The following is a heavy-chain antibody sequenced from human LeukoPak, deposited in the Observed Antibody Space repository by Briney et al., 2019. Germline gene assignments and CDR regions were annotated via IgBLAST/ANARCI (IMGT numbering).Heavy chain of an antibody. V-gene: IGHV4-39*01. CDR2: IYYSGST. CDR3: VRRRDGYNYSYFDY. Sequence: SETLSLTCTVSGGSISSSSYYWGWIRQPPGKGLEWIGSIYYSGSTYYNPSLKSRVTISVDTSKNQFSLKLSSVTAADTAVYYCVRRRDGYNYSYFDYWGQGSLVTVSS. CDR1: GGSISSSSYY. D-gene: IGHD5-24*01. J-gene: IGHJ4*02.